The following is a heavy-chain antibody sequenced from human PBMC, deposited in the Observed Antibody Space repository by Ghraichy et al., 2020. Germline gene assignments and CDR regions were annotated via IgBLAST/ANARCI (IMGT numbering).Heavy chain of an antibody. D-gene: IGHD3-10*01. Sequence: ASVKVSCKASGYTFSNYGISWVRQAPGQGLEWMGWISAYNGNTKYAQNLQGKGWINPYNGNTKYAQNLQGRVNMTTDSSTSTASMELRSLTSDDTAVYYCARDYGSGTPPHYHSDAFDIWGQGTMVTVSS. CDR3: ARDYGSGTPPHYHSDAFDI. J-gene: IGHJ3*02. CDR1: GYTFSNYG. CDR2: ISAYNGNT. V-gene: IGHV1-18*01.